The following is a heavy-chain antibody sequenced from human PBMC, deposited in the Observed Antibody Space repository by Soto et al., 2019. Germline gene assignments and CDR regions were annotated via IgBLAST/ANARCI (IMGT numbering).Heavy chain of an antibody. CDR2: VYYSGTT. CDR3: ARHTDDILTGNEALDI. V-gene: IGHV4-59*08. D-gene: IGHD3-9*01. CDR1: CLSFYNYY. J-gene: IGHJ3*02. Sequence: SATLSLTCTVACLSFYNYYWRWHLKSPGKGLEWIGYVYYSGTTNYNPTLKSRITILVDTSENQFSLKLTSVTAADTAVYYCARHTDDILTGNEALDIWGQGTVVT.